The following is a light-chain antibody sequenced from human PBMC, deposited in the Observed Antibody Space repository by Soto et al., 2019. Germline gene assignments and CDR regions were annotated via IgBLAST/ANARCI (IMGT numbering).Light chain of an antibody. CDR3: SSYTSSSQV. J-gene: IGLJ2*01. CDR2: AVS. Sequence: QSALTQPASVSGSPGQSITISCTGTSSDVGCYNYVSWYQQHPGKAPKLMIYAVSNRPSGVSNRFSGSKSGNTASLTISGLQAEYEADYSCSSYTSSSQVFGGGTKLTVL. V-gene: IGLV2-14*01. CDR1: SSDVGCYNY.